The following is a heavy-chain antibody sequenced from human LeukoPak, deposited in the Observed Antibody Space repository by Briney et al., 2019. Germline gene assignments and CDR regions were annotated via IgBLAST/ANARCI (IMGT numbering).Heavy chain of an antibody. Sequence: PSETLSLTCTVSGGSMSSSTYFWGWIRQPPGKGLEWIGKIYYSGSTYYNPSLKSRVTISVDTSKNQFSLKLSSVTAADTAVYYCARRLDSSGRSDAFDIWGQGTMVTVSS. CDR3: ARRLDSSGRSDAFDI. CDR2: IYYSGST. CDR1: GGSMSSSTYF. D-gene: IGHD3-22*01. V-gene: IGHV4-39*07. J-gene: IGHJ3*02.